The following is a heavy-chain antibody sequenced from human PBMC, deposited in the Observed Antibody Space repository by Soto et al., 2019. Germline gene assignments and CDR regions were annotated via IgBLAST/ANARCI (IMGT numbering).Heavy chain of an antibody. J-gene: IGHJ4*02. CDR2: IYYSGST. Sequence: SETLSLTCTVSGDSISSDDYYWSWIRQPPGKGLEWIGYIYYSGSTYSSPSLKSRVTLSLDTSKNQFSLQLTSVTAADTAVYYCDRELSGYRYGPGEVYWGQGALVTVSS. D-gene: IGHD5-18*01. V-gene: IGHV4-30-4*01. CDR3: DRELSGYRYGPGEVY. CDR1: GDSISSDDYY.